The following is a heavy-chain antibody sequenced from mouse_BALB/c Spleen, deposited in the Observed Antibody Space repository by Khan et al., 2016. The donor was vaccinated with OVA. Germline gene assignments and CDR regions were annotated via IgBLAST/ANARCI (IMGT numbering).Heavy chain of an antibody. CDR1: GFTFSTYG. CDR2: ISSGGSYT. CDR3: ARLAYYYNSEGVAY. D-gene: IGHD1-1*01. J-gene: IGHJ3*01. V-gene: IGHV5-6*01. Sequence: EVELVESGGVLVKPGGSLKLSCAASGFTFSTYGMSWVRQIPDKRLEWVATISSGGSYTYYPDSVKGRFTISRDNAKNTLYLQMNSLNSEDTAMYYCARLAYYYNSEGVAYWGQGTLVTVSA.